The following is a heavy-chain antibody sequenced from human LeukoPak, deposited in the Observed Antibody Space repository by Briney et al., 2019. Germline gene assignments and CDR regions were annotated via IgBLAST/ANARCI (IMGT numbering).Heavy chain of an antibody. D-gene: IGHD6-19*01. CDR2: IKSKTDGGTT. CDR3: TTPLSGWYPGDY. J-gene: IGHJ4*02. Sequence: GGSLRLSCAASGFTFSNAWMSWVRQAPGKGLEWVGRIKSKTDGGTTDYAAPVKGRFTISRDDSKNTLYLQMNSLKTEDTAVYYCTTPLSGWYPGDYWGQGTLVTVSS. CDR1: GFTFSNAW. V-gene: IGHV3-15*01.